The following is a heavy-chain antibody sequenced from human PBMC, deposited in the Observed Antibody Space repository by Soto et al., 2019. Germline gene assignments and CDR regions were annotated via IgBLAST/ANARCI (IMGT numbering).Heavy chain of an antibody. D-gene: IGHD2-15*01. Sequence: EVQLLESGGGLVQPGGSLRLSCAASGFTFSSYAMSWVRQAPGKGLEWVSGISYSGGSTHYADSVKGRFTISRDNSKNTLYLQMTSLRAEDTAVYYCAKVLATLGYCSGGSCYSSPNAAFDIWGQGTMVTVSS. CDR2: ISYSGGST. CDR1: GFTFSSYA. V-gene: IGHV3-23*01. J-gene: IGHJ3*02. CDR3: AKVLATLGYCSGGSCYSSPNAAFDI.